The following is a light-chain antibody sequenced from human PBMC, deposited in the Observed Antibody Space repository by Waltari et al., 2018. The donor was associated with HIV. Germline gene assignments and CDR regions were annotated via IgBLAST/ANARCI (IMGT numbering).Light chain of an antibody. V-gene: IGLV4-69*01. J-gene: IGLJ3*02. Sequence: QLVLTQSPSASASLGASVKLTCTLNSGHTNYAIAWHQQQPEKGPRYLMKLNGDGSHTKGGGIPDPFSGSSSGGGRYLPLPRPQSGCEADYYCPSLDADNHGFGGGTKLTVL. CDR3: PSLDADNHG. CDR2: LNGDGSH. CDR1: SGHTNYA.